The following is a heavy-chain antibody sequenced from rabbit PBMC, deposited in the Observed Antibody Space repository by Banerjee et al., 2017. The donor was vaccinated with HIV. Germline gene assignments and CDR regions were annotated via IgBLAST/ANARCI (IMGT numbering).Heavy chain of an antibody. D-gene: IGHD4-1*01. J-gene: IGHJ4*01. CDR3: ARDLAGVIGWNFNL. V-gene: IGHV1S45*01. CDR2: MNIGSSGNT. Sequence: QEQLVESGGGLVQPEGSLTLTCTASGFTLSNYWMCWVRQAPGKGLEWIACMNIGSSGNTYYASWAKGRFTISKTSSTTVALQMTSLTAADTATYFCARDLAGVIGWNFNLWGPGTLVTVS. CDR1: GFTLSNYW.